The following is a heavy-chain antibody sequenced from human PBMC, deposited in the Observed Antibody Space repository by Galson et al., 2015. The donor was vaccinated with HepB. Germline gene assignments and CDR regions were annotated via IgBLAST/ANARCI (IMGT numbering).Heavy chain of an antibody. CDR3: AKVGGYYAFEF. CDR2: ISYDGPSA. V-gene: IGHV3-43*01. Sequence: SLRLSCAASSGPPFDDYTMHWVRPRPGPGLEWVSIISYDGPSANYIAAVDGRFTISRDNGKDSLYLQMNSLTSDDTAVYYCAKVGGYYAFEFWGQGILVTVSS. J-gene: IGHJ4*02. D-gene: IGHD1-26*01. CDR1: SGPPFDDYT.